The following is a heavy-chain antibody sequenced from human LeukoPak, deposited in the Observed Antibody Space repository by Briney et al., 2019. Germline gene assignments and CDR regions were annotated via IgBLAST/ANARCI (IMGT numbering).Heavy chain of an antibody. V-gene: IGHV3-9*01. CDR2: ISWNSGSI. D-gene: IGHD6-13*01. CDR1: GFTFDDYA. Sequence: GGSLRLSCAASGFTFDDYAMHWVRQAPGKGLEWVSGISWNSGSIGYADSVKGRFTISRDNAKNSLYLQMNSLRAEDTALYYCAKDVRGSTSWYGLDYWGQGTLVTVSS. J-gene: IGHJ4*02. CDR3: AKDVRGSTSWYGLDY.